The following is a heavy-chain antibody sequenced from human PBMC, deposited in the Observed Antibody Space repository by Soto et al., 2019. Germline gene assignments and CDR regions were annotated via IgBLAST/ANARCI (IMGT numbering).Heavy chain of an antibody. D-gene: IGHD3-10*01. CDR1: GDSISSNTYS. J-gene: IGHJ6*02. CDR3: ARVKLYGSGSYLFLYYGMDV. Sequence: SETLSLTCTVSGDSISSNTYSWGWIRQPPGKGLDYIGTIHFSGNTYYNPSLNSRVTISVDTSKNQFSLKLSSVTAADTAVYYCARVKLYGSGSYLFLYYGMDVWGQGTTVTVSS. V-gene: IGHV4-39*02. CDR2: IHFSGNT.